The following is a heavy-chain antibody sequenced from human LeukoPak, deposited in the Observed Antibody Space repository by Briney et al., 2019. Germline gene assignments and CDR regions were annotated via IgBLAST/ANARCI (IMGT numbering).Heavy chain of an antibody. J-gene: IGHJ4*02. CDR1: GFTFTKFG. CDR2: ISYDGNKN. Sequence: GGSLRLSCAASGFTFTKFGMHWVRQSPGKGLQWVAIISYDGNKNKYADSVKGRFTISRDNSKSTVYLQMSSLRAEDAAIYYCAKDHDGSGFYLGYFEHWGQGALVTVSS. CDR3: AKDHDGSGFYLGYFEH. D-gene: IGHD2-15*01. V-gene: IGHV3-30*18.